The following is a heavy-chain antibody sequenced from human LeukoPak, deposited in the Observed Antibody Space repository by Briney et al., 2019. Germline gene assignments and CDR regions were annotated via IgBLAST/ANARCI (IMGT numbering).Heavy chain of an antibody. CDR1: GFTVSSSY. J-gene: IGHJ5*02. CDR3: ARDVLGVSAGGTRPNWFDP. CDR2: ISSAGTT. V-gene: IGHV3-66*01. D-gene: IGHD6-13*01. Sequence: PGGSLRLSCAASGFTVSSSYMSWVRQAPGKGLEWVSIISSAGTTYYADSVKGRFTISRDNSKNTVYLQVNSLRDEDTAVYYCARDVLGVSAGGTRPNWFDPWGQGTLITVSS.